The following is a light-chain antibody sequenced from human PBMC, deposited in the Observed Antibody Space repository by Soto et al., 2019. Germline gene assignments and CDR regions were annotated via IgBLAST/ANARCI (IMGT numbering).Light chain of an antibody. CDR2: DAS. CDR1: QSVTSY. CDR3: RQRSNWPPYT. J-gene: IGKJ2*01. V-gene: IGKV3-11*01. Sequence: EIVLTQSPATLSLSPGERATLSCRASQSVTSYLAWYQQKPGQAPRLLLYDASNRATGIPARFSGSGSGTDFTLTISSLEREDCAVYYCRQRSNWPPYTFGHGTKLEIK.